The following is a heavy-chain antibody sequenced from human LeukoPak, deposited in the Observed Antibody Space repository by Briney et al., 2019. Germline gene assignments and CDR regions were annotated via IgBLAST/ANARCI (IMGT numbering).Heavy chain of an antibody. CDR2: ISSSSSYI. J-gene: IGHJ4*02. CDR3: ARDPEATATLDY. Sequence: GGSLRLSCAASGFTFSSYSMNWVRQAPGKGLEWVSSISSSSSYIYYADSVKGRFTISRDNAKNSLYLQMNSLRAEDTAVYYCARDPEATATLDYWGQGTLVTVSP. V-gene: IGHV3-21*01. D-gene: IGHD2-15*01. CDR1: GFTFSSYS.